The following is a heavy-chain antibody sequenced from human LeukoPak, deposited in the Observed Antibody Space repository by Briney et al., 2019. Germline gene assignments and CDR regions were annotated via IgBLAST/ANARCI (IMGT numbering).Heavy chain of an antibody. CDR2: VNESGGT. CDR3: ARDRRYYDSSAYIRGFDY. Sequence: SETLSLTCAVYIDSFSNYHWNWIRQTPAKGMEWIGEVNESGGTNISPSLRSRVTISVDKSKNQFSLNLSSVTAADTAVYYCARDRRYYDSSAYIRGFDYWGQGTLVTVSS. J-gene: IGHJ4*02. CDR1: IDSFSNYH. V-gene: IGHV4-34*01. D-gene: IGHD3-22*01.